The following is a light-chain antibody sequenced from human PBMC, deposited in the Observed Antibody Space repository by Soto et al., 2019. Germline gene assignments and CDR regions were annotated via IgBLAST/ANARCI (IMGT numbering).Light chain of an antibody. CDR3: NSHRSYNTQV. V-gene: IGLV2-14*03. CDR2: DVS. CDR1: SSDVGGYNF. Sequence: QSALTQPASVSGSPGQSITISCIGTSSDVGGYNFVSWFQHHPGEAPKLMIYDVSNRPSGVSNRFSGSKSGNTAFLTISGLQTEDEADYYCNSHRSYNTQVFGTGTKVTVL. J-gene: IGLJ1*01.